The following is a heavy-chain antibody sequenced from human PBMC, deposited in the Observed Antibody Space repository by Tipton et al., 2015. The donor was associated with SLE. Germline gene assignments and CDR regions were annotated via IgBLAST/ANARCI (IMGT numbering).Heavy chain of an antibody. D-gene: IGHD1-26*01. J-gene: IGHJ6*03. Sequence: QVQLVQSGAEVKKPGSSVQVSCKASGGAFLSYTISWVRQAPGQGLEWMGGIITMFRSTNYAQKFQGRLTITTDESTSTAFMELSSLRSEDTAVYYCATRVGKLYYYQMDVWGKGTTVTVSS. CDR1: GGAFLSYT. CDR2: IITMFRST. V-gene: IGHV1-69*01. CDR3: ATRVGKLYYYQMDV.